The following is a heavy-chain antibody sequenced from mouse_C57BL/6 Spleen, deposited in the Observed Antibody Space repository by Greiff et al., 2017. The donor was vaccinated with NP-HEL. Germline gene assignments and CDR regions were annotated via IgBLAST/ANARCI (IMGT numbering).Heavy chain of an antibody. CDR3: AVGVICNHAMDY. CDR1: GYAFTSYW. J-gene: IGHJ4*01. V-gene: IGHV1-80*01. Sequence: VQLQQPGAELVKPGASVKISCKASGYAFTSYWMNWVKQRPGRGLEWIGQIYPGDGDTNYNGKFKGKATLTADKSSSTAYMQLSSLTSEDSAVYFCAVGVICNHAMDYWGQGTSVTVSS. CDR2: IYPGDGDT. D-gene: IGHD1-1*01.